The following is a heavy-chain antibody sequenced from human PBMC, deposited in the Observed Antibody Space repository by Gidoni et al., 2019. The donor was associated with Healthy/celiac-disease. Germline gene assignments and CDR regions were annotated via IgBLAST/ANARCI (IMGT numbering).Heavy chain of an antibody. D-gene: IGHD4-17*01. J-gene: IGHJ4*02. V-gene: IGHV3-30-3*01. CDR3: ASPNYGDYND. Sequence: QVQLVESGGGVVQPGRSLRLSCAASGFTFSSYAMHWVRQAPGKGLEWVAVISYDGSNKYYADSVKGRFTISRDNSKNTRYLQMNSLRAEDTAVYYCASPNYGDYNDWGQGTLVTVSS. CDR1: GFTFSSYA. CDR2: ISYDGSNK.